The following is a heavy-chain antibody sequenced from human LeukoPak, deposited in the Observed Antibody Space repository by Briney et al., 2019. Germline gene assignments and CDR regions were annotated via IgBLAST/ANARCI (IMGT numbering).Heavy chain of an antibody. J-gene: IGHJ4*02. V-gene: IGHV3-23*01. D-gene: IGHD5-18*01. Sequence: GGTLRLSCAASGFTFSSYGMSWVRQPPGKGLEWVSIISGSGDSTSYADSVKGRFTISRDISKNTLYLQMNSLRAEDTAVYYCARPYSYGINNGDYWGQGTLVTVSS. CDR1: GFTFSSYG. CDR3: ARPYSYGINNGDY. CDR2: ISGSGDST.